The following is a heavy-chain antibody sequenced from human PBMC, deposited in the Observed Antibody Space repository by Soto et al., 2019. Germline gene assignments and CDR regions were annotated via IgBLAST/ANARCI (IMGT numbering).Heavy chain of an antibody. CDR3: ARDRAGSITMVRGVIPYYYYGMDV. D-gene: IGHD3-10*01. CDR1: GGSISSSNW. J-gene: IGHJ6*02. Sequence: SETLSLTCAVSGGSISSSNWWSWVRQPPGKGLEWIGEIYHSGSTNYNPSLESRVTISVDKSKNQFSLKLSSVTAADTAVYYCARDRAGSITMVRGVIPYYYYGMDVWGQGTTVTVS. CDR2: IYHSGST. V-gene: IGHV4-4*02.